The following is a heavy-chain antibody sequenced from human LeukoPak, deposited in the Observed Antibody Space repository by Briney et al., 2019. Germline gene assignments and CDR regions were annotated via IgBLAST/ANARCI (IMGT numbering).Heavy chain of an antibody. V-gene: IGHV1-2*02. Sequence: GASVKVSCKASGYTFTGYYMHWVRQATGQGLEWMGWINPNSGGTNYAQKFQGRVTMTRDTSISTAYMELSRLRSDDTAVYYCARESLEYSSSSDAFDIWGQGTMVTVSS. CDR3: ARESLEYSSSSDAFDI. D-gene: IGHD6-6*01. CDR2: INPNSGGT. CDR1: GYTFTGYY. J-gene: IGHJ3*02.